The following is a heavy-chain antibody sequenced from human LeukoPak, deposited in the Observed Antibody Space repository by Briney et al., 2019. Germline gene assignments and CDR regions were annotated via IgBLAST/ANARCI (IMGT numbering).Heavy chain of an antibody. J-gene: IGHJ4*02. V-gene: IGHV1-69*13. Sequence: ASVKVSCKASGGTFSSYAISWVRQAPGQGLEWMGGIIPIFGTANYAQKFQGRVTITADESTSTAYMELSSLRSEDTAVYYCARRDYYGSGSYYGYWGQGTLVTVSS. CDR1: GGTFSSYA. D-gene: IGHD3-10*01. CDR3: ARRDYYGSGSYYGY. CDR2: IIPIFGTA.